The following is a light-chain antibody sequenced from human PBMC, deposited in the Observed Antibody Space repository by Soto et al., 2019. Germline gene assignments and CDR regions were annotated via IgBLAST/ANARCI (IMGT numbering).Light chain of an antibody. Sequence: DIQMTQSPSTLSASVGERVTITCRASQSVSNWLAWYQQKPGKAPKLLIYDVSSLESGDPSRFSGSGAETEFILTISSLQPDDFATYYCQQYDSYSWTFDQGTKVEMK. CDR3: QQYDSYSWT. J-gene: IGKJ1*01. V-gene: IGKV1-5*01. CDR2: DVS. CDR1: QSVSNW.